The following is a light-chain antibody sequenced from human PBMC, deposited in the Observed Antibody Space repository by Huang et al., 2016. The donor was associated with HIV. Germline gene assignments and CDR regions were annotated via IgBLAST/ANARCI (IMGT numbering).Light chain of an antibody. V-gene: IGKV4-1*01. CDR2: WAT. CDR1: QSVFYSLSKKNY. J-gene: IGKJ1*01. Sequence: DIVMTQSPDSLAVSPGERATINCKSSQSVFYSLSKKNYLDWCQQKPGRAPKLLIYWATTRESGVPDRFSGSGSGTDFTLTINSLQAEDVAVYFCLQYYSVPQTFGHGTKVEI. CDR3: LQYYSVPQT.